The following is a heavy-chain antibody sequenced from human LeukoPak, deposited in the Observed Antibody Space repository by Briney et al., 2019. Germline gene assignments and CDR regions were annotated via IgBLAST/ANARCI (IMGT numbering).Heavy chain of an antibody. V-gene: IGHV3-48*04. Sequence: GGSLRLSCVGSGFIFNDYSMNWVRQAPGKGPEWVSYISSRSSTIYYADSVKGRFTISRDNAKNSLYLQMNSLRAEDSAVYYCTRETAFDFWGQGTVVTVSS. CDR2: ISSRSSTI. J-gene: IGHJ3*01. CDR1: GFIFNDYS. CDR3: TRETAFDF.